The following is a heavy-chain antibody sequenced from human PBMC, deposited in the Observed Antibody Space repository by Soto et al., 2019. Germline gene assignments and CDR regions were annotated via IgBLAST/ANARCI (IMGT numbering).Heavy chain of an antibody. Sequence: QVQLVQSGAEVKKPGSSVKVSCEASGGTFSSYAISWVRQAPGQGLEWMGGIIPIFGTANYAQKFQGRVTITADESTSTAYMELSSLRSEDTAVYYCARATVTNWGYYFDYWGQGTLVTVSS. V-gene: IGHV1-69*01. CDR1: GGTFSSYA. J-gene: IGHJ4*02. CDR2: IIPIFGTA. CDR3: ARATVTNWGYYFDY. D-gene: IGHD4-17*01.